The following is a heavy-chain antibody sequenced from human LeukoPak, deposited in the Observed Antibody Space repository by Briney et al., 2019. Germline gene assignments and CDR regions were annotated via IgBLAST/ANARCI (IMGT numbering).Heavy chain of an antibody. CDR2: IYYSGST. J-gene: IGHJ3*02. V-gene: IGHV4-39*01. CDR3: ASLPRYCSGGTCRDTFDI. D-gene: IGHD2-15*01. CDR1: GGSISSSSYY. Sequence: PSETLSLTCTVSGGSISSSSYYWGWIRQPPGKGLEWIGSIYYSGSTYYNPTHQSRVTISVDTSNSQFSLKLSSVTAADTAMYYCASLPRYCSGGTCRDTFDIWGQGTMVTVSS.